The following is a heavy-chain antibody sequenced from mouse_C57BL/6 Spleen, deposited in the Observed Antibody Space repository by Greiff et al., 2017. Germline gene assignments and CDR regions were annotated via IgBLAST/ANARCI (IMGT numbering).Heavy chain of an antibody. CDR1: GYTFTEYT. Sequence: VQLQQSGAELVKPGASVKLSCKASGYTFTEYTIHWVKQRSGQGLEWIGWFYPGSGSIKYNEKFKDKATLTADKSSSTVYMELSRLTSEDSAVYFCARHEEGIYYGNYNYAMDYWGQGTSVTVSS. V-gene: IGHV1-62-2*01. CDR3: ARHEEGIYYGNYNYAMDY. J-gene: IGHJ4*01. D-gene: IGHD2-1*01. CDR2: FYPGSGSI.